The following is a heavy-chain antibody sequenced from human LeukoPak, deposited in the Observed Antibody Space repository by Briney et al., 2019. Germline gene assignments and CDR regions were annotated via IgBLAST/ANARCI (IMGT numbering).Heavy chain of an antibody. CDR3: ARPHGSYSYYYYGMDV. V-gene: IGHV1-69*13. Sequence: ASVKVSCKASGFTFTSHDHNWVRQAPGQGLEWMGGIIPIFGTANYAQKFQGRVTITADESTSTAYMELSSLRSEDTAVYYCARPHGSYSYYYYGMDVWGQGTTVTVSS. D-gene: IGHD1-26*01. J-gene: IGHJ6*02. CDR1: GFTFTSHD. CDR2: IIPIFGTA.